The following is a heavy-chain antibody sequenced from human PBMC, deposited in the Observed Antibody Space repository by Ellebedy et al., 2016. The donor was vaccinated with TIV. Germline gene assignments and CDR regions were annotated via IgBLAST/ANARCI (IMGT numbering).Heavy chain of an antibody. Sequence: SETLSLTXTVSGGSISSGGYYWSWIRQHPGKGLEWIGYIYYSGSTYYNPSLKSRVTISVDTSKNQFSLKLSSVTAADTAVYYCASLHHDYGDYALDYWGQGTLVTVSS. J-gene: IGHJ4*02. CDR1: GGSISSGGYY. CDR2: IYYSGST. CDR3: ASLHHDYGDYALDY. V-gene: IGHV4-31*03. D-gene: IGHD4-17*01.